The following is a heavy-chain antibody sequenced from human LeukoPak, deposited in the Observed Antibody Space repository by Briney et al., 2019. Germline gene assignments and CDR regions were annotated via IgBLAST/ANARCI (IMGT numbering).Heavy chain of an antibody. CDR2: ISGSGDST. Sequence: GGSLRLSCAASGFTFSSYAMTWVRQAPGKGLEWVSAISGSGDSTYYADSVKGRFTISRENAKNTVSLQMNSLSAEDTAVYYCAKRGEGDYFDYWGQGTLVTVSS. CDR3: AKRGEGDYFDY. CDR1: GFTFSSYA. V-gene: IGHV3-23*01. J-gene: IGHJ4*02. D-gene: IGHD3-16*01.